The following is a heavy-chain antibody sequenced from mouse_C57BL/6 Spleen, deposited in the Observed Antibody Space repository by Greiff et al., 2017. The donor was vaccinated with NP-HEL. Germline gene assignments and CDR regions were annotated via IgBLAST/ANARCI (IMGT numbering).Heavy chain of an antibody. CDR1: GFTFSDYY. J-gene: IGHJ1*03. Sequence: EVHLVESGGGLVQPGGSLKLSCAASGFTFSDYYMYWVRQTPEKRLEWVAYISNGGGSTYYPDTVKGRFTISRDNAKNTLYLQMSRLKSEDTAMYYCARHLDPGYFDVWGTGTTVTVSS. CDR3: ARHLDPGYFDV. V-gene: IGHV5-12*01. CDR2: ISNGGGST.